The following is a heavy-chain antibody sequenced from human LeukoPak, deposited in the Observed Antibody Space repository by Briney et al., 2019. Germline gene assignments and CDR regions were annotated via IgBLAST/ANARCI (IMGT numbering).Heavy chain of an antibody. V-gene: IGHV4-4*07. D-gene: IGHD2-2*02. CDR2: IYTSGST. CDR1: GGSISSYY. J-gene: IGHJ6*02. CDR3: ASPNQHTPDSFYYAMGV. Sequence: SETLSLTCTVSGGSISSYYWSWIRQPAGKGLEWIGRIYTSGSTNYNPSLKSRVTMSVDTSKNQFSLKLSSVTAEDTAVYYCASPNQHTPDSFYYAMGVWGQGTTVTVSS.